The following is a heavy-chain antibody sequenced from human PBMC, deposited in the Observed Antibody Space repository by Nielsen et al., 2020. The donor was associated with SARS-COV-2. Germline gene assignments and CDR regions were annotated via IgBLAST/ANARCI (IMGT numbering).Heavy chain of an antibody. CDR3: ARGIAGDTIFGAFGEPYFDF. V-gene: IGHV4-31*03. D-gene: IGHD3-3*01. Sequence: SETLSLTCSVSGDSITSGGYYWTWIRQQPGKGLEWIGYIYHSAVYSSGGPHDSPSLKSRIAVSLDTSKTQFSLTLTSVTAADTAIYYCARGIAGDTIFGAFGEPYFDFWGQGILVTVSS. CDR2: IYHSAVYSSGGP. CDR1: GDSITSGGYY. J-gene: IGHJ4*02.